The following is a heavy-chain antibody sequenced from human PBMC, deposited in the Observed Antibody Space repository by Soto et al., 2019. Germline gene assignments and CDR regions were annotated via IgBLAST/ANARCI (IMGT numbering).Heavy chain of an antibody. D-gene: IGHD3-9*01. CDR3: ARDRADGLRSFDWLCLDY. V-gene: IGHV3-30-3*01. CDR2: IAYDGSHK. Sequence: QVQLVESGGGVVQPGRSLRLSCATSGFTFNTFAMHWVRQAPGKGLEWLAVIAYDGSHKYYADSVKGRIIISRDNSKNTLYLQMKALRVEDTAVYYCARDRADGLRSFDWLCLDYWGQGTLVIVSS. CDR1: GFTFNTFA. J-gene: IGHJ4*02.